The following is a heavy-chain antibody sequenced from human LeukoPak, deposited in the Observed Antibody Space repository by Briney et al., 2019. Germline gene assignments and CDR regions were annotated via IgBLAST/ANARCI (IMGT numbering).Heavy chain of an antibody. CDR1: GYTFTGYY. Sequence: ASVKVSCKSSGYTFTGYYMHWVRQAPGQGLEGMGWINPNSGGTNYAQKFQGRVTMTRDTSISAAYMELSRLRSDDTAVYYCARGGGALRRGYSYGNWFDPWGQGTLVTVSS. CDR3: ARGGGALRRGYSYGNWFDP. J-gene: IGHJ5*02. CDR2: INPNSGGT. V-gene: IGHV1-2*02. D-gene: IGHD5-18*01.